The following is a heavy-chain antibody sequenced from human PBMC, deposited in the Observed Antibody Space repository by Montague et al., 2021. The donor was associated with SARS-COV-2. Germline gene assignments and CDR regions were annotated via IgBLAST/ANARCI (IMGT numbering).Heavy chain of an antibody. Sequence: SLRLSCAASGFTFGDYAMSWVRQAPGKGLEWVGFIRSKAYGGTTXYAASVKGRFTISRDDSKSIAYLQMNSLKTEDTAVYYCTRGSSSWTYYYYYYYMDVWGKGTTVTVSS. CDR2: IRSKAYGGTT. CDR3: TRGSSSWTYYYYYYYMDV. V-gene: IGHV3-49*04. J-gene: IGHJ6*03. CDR1: GFTFGDYA. D-gene: IGHD6-13*01.